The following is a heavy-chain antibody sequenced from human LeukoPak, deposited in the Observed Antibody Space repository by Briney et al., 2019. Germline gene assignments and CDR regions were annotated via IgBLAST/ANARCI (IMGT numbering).Heavy chain of an antibody. D-gene: IGHD6-19*01. V-gene: IGHV3-9*03. CDR2: ISWNSGSI. Sequence: GRSLRLSCAASGFTFDDYAMHWVRQAPGKGLEWVSGISWNSGSIGYADSVKGRFTISRDNAKNSLYLQMNSLRAEDMALYYCAKESSSGCYFDYWGQGTLVTVSS. J-gene: IGHJ4*02. CDR3: AKESSSGCYFDY. CDR1: GFTFDDYA.